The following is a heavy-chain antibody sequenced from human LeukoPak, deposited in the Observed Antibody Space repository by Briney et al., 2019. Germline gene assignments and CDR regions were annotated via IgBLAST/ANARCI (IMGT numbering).Heavy chain of an antibody. Sequence: GGSLRLSCVGSGFSLSDYGIHWVRQDPSKGLEWVAVVSYDGGHKYYADSVKGRFTISRDTSSDTVSLQMNSLRVEDAALYYCARDRINMMVMGHDSGLDCWGQGTLVTVSS. CDR2: VSYDGGHK. D-gene: IGHD3-22*01. CDR3: ARDRINMMVMGHDSGLDC. J-gene: IGHJ4*02. V-gene: IGHV3-30*03. CDR1: GFSLSDYG.